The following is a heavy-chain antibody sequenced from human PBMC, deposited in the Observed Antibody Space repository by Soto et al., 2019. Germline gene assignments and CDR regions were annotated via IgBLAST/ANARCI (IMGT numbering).Heavy chain of an antibody. CDR1: GDSINNYY. CDR2: IYYTGST. J-gene: IGHJ4*02. CDR3: AKYRRTEAEGFKLDY. D-gene: IGHD6-13*01. Sequence: SETLSLTCTVSGDSINNYYWSWIRQPPGKRLEWIGYIYYTGSTTYNPSLESRVTMSVDTSKNQFSLKLNSVNAADTAVYYCAKYRRTEAEGFKLDYWCRGTLVNVSS. V-gene: IGHV4-59*01.